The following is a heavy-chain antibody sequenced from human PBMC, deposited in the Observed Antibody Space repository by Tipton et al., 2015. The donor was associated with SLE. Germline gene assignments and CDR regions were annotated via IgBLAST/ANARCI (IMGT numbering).Heavy chain of an antibody. Sequence: LVQSGAEVKKPGASVRVSCKTSGYTFTKYGITWVRQAPGQGLEWMGWISPYNGNTNIAQKFQGRVTMTTDESTSTASMDLTSLRSDDTALYYCASLGAARGYWGQGTLVTVSS. CDR2: ISPYNGNT. D-gene: IGHD3-16*01. J-gene: IGHJ4*02. V-gene: IGHV1-18*01. CDR3: ASLGAARGY. CDR1: GYTFTKYG.